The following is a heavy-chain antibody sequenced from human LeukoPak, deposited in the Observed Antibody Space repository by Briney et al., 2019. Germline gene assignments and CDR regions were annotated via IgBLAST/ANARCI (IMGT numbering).Heavy chain of an antibody. CDR3: AKALCSGGSCYGVGWFDP. D-gene: IGHD2-15*01. Sequence: GGSLRLSCAASGFTFSSYAMSWVRQAPGKGLEWVSAIGGSGGSTYYADSVKGRFTISRDNSKNTLYLQMNSLRAEDTAVYYCAKALCSGGSCYGVGWFDPWGQGTLVTVSS. CDR2: IGGSGGST. V-gene: IGHV3-23*01. CDR1: GFTFSSYA. J-gene: IGHJ5*02.